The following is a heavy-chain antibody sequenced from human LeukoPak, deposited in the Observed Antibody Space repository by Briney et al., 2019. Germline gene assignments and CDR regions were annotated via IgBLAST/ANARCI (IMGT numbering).Heavy chain of an antibody. Sequence: GGSLRLSCAASGFIFTNYFMSWVRQAPGKGLEWVSALSGSGTSTYYADSVKGRFTISRDNSKNTLYLQMNSLRAEDTAVYYCAKAALVRGVIIPYYYYSMDVWGQGTTVTVSS. CDR3: AKAALVRGVIIPYYYYSMDV. V-gene: IGHV3-23*01. CDR1: GFIFTNYF. J-gene: IGHJ6*02. D-gene: IGHD3-10*01. CDR2: LSGSGTST.